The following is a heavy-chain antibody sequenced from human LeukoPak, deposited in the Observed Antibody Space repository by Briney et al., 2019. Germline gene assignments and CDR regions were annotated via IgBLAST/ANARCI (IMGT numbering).Heavy chain of an antibody. Sequence: ASVKVSCKASGYTFTSYYMHWVRQAPGQGLEWMGIINPSGGSTSYAQKFQGRVTMTRDTSTSTVYMELRSLRSEDTAAYYCAREVGATYYYYGMDVWGQGTTVTVSS. J-gene: IGHJ6*02. CDR1: GYTFTSYY. V-gene: IGHV1-46*01. CDR2: INPSGGST. CDR3: AREVGATYYYYGMDV. D-gene: IGHD1-26*01.